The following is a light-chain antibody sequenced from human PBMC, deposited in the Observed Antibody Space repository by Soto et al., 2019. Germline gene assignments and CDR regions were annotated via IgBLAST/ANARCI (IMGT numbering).Light chain of an antibody. Sequence: QSVLTQPPSASGTPGQRVTISCSGSNSNIGNNNVNWYQHLPGTAPKLLIYGNDQRPSGVPDRFSGSKSGTSASLAISGLQPEDEADYYCAVWDDSLNGRVFGGGTKLTVL. CDR1: NSNIGNNN. CDR3: AVWDDSLNGRV. V-gene: IGLV1-44*01. J-gene: IGLJ2*01. CDR2: GND.